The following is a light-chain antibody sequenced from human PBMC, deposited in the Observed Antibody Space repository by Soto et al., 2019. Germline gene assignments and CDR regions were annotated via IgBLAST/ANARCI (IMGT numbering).Light chain of an antibody. CDR3: QQYNSYSPWT. Sequence: DLQMTQSPSTLSASFGDSVTITCRGSQSISRWLAWYQQKPGKAPKLLIYDAPGLESGVQSRFSGSVSGTEFTLTISSLQPDDFATYYCQQYNSYSPWTFGQGTKV. CDR2: DAP. J-gene: IGKJ1*01. CDR1: QSISRW. V-gene: IGKV1-5*01.